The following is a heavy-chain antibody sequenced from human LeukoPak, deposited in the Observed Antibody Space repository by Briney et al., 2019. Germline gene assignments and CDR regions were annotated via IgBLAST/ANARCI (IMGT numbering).Heavy chain of an antibody. CDR2: INPSSGGT. Sequence: GASVKVSCKASGYTFTGYYMHWVRQAPGQGLEWMGWINPSSGGTNYAQKFQGWVTMTRDTSISTAYMELSRLRSDDTAVYYCARRGYCSSTSCYAYYGMDVWGKGTTVTVSS. J-gene: IGHJ6*04. D-gene: IGHD2-2*03. V-gene: IGHV1-2*04. CDR3: ARRGYCSSTSCYAYYGMDV. CDR1: GYTFTGYY.